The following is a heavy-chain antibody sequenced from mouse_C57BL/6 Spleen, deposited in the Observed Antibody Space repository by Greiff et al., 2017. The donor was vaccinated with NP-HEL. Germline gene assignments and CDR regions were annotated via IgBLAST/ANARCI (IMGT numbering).Heavy chain of an antibody. D-gene: IGHD1-1*01. CDR2: IDPGDGET. V-gene: IGHV14-2*01. CDR3: ARGYYYGSSYRTFDY. CDR1: GFNIKDYY. J-gene: IGHJ2*01. Sequence: VQLKQSGAELVKPGASVKLSCTASGFNIKDYYMHWVKQRTEQGLEWIGRIDPGDGETKYAPKFQGKAPITADTSSNTAYLQLSSLTTEDTAVYYCARGYYYGSSYRTFDYWGQGTTLTVSS.